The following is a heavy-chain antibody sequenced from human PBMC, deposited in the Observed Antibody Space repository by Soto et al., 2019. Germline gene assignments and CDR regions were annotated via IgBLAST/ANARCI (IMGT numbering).Heavy chain of an antibody. Sequence: GGSLRLSCAASGFTVSSNYMSWVRQAPGKGLEWVSVIYSGGSTYYADSVKGRFTISRDNSKNTLYLQMNSLRAEDTAVYYCARAGYGDYGRFDPWGQGTLVTVSS. V-gene: IGHV3-66*01. CDR3: ARAGYGDYGRFDP. CDR2: IYSGGST. CDR1: GFTVSSNY. J-gene: IGHJ5*02. D-gene: IGHD4-17*01.